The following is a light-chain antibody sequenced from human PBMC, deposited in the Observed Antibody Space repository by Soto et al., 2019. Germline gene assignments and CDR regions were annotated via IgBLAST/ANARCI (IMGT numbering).Light chain of an antibody. V-gene: IGKV1-12*01. CDR1: QGISNW. CDR2: ATS. J-gene: IGKJ3*01. CDR3: QQTNSFPRT. Sequence: DIQMTQAPSSVSASVGDRVTITCRSSQGISNWLAWYQQKPGKTPKLLIYATSSLQSGGPSRFAGSGSGTDFTLNISSLQPEDFATYYCQQTNSFPRTFGPGTKVDIK.